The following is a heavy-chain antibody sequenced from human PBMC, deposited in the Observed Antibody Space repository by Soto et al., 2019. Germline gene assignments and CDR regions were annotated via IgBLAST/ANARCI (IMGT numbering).Heavy chain of an antibody. D-gene: IGHD2-21*01. CDR2: VYNSGST. V-gene: IGHV4-59*01. CDR3: ATSPSLYGPHMT. J-gene: IGHJ4*02. Sequence: SETLSLTCTVSGGSITGYYWTWIRQPAGKGLEWIGYVYNSGSTNYNPSLKSRVTMSLDTSKNLFSLELDSVTTADTAVYYCATSPSLYGPHMTWAQGTLVTVSS. CDR1: GGSITGYY.